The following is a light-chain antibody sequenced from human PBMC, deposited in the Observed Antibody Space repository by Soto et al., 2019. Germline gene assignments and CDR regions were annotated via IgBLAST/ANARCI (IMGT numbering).Light chain of an antibody. CDR1: QSISSY. CDR2: AAS. CDR3: QQSYSTPQT. Sequence: DIQMTQSPSSLSASVGDRVTITFLASQSISSYLNWYQQKPGKAPKLLIYAASSLQSGVPSRFSGSGSGTDFTLTISSLQPEDFATYYCQQSYSTPQTFGQGTRLEIK. V-gene: IGKV1-39*01. J-gene: IGKJ5*01.